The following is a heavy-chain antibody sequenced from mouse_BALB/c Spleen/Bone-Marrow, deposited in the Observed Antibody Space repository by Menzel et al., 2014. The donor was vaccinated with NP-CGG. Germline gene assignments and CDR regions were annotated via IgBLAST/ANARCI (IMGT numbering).Heavy chain of an antibody. CDR1: GYAFSYSW. V-gene: IGHV1-82*01. D-gene: IGHD2-3*01. J-gene: IGHJ4*01. Sequence: VMLVESGPELVKPGASVKISCKASGYAFSYSWMNWVKQRPGQGLEWIGRIYPGDGDTYYNGKFKGRATLTADKSSSTAYMQLSSLTSVDSAVYFCARSDGYRAVDYWGQGSSVTVSS. CDR3: ARSDGYRAVDY. CDR2: IYPGDGDT.